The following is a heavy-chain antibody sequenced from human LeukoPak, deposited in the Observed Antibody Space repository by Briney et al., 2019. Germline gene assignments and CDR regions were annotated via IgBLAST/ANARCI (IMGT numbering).Heavy chain of an antibody. D-gene: IGHD6-6*01. V-gene: IGHV4-34*01. Sequence: PSETLSLTCAVYGGSFSGYYWGWIRQPPGKGLEWIGSIYDSGSTYYNPSLKSRVTISVDTSKNQFSLKLNSVTAADTAVYYCARRDIAARFDYWGQGTLVTVSS. CDR2: IYDSGST. J-gene: IGHJ4*02. CDR3: ARRDIAARFDY. CDR1: GGSFSGYY.